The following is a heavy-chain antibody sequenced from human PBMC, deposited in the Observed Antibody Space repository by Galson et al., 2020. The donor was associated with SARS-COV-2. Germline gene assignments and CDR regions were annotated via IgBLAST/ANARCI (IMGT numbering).Heavy chain of an antibody. CDR2: GDSDT. Sequence: GDSDTRYSLSFQGQVTISADKSISTAYLQWSSLKASDTAMYYCARLLPSVTLIDYWGQGTLVTVSS. V-gene: IGHV5-51*01. D-gene: IGHD4-17*01. J-gene: IGHJ4*02. CDR3: ARLLPSVTLIDY.